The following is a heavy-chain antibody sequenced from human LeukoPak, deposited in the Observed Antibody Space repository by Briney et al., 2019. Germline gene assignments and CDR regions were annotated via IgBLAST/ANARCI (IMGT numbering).Heavy chain of an antibody. CDR1: GGTFSSYA. CDR3: ARDPDSSGYYDY. CDR2: IIPILGIA. J-gene: IGHJ4*02. D-gene: IGHD3-22*01. V-gene: IGHV1-69*10. Sequence: ASVKVSCKASGGTFSSYAISWVRQAPGQGLEWMGGIIPILGIANYAQKFQGRVTITADKSTSAAYMELSSLRSEDTAVYYCARDPDSSGYYDYWGQGTLVTVSS.